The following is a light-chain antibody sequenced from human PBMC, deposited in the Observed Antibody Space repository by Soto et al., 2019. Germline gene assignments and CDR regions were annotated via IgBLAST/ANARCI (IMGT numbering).Light chain of an antibody. CDR1: QSISSW. CDR2: KSS. CDR3: QHYNSYPWT. V-gene: IGKV1-5*03. J-gene: IGKJ1*01. Sequence: DIQMTQSPSILSASVGDRVTITCRASQSISSWFALLQQKPGKAPNLLIHKSSPLDSGFPSRLSGSGSGTEFTLTISSLQPGDYATYYCQHYNSYPWTFGQGTKVDIK.